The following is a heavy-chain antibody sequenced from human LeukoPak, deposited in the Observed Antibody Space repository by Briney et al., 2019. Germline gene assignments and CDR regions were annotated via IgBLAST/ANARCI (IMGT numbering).Heavy chain of an antibody. J-gene: IGHJ4*02. CDR3: ARDLGDCSGGSCYSYDY. CDR2: IYYSGST. Sequence: SDTLSLTCTVSGGSISSYYWSWIRQPPGKGLEWIGYIYYSGSTNYNPSLKSRVTISVDTSKNQFSLKLSSVTAADTAVYYCARDLGDCSGGSCYSYDYWGQGTLVTVSS. CDR1: GGSISSYY. D-gene: IGHD2-15*01. V-gene: IGHV4-59*01.